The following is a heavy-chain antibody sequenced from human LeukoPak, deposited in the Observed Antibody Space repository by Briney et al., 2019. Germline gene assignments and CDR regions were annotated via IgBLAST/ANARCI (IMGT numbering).Heavy chain of an antibody. CDR2: IYHSGST. V-gene: IGHV4-30-2*01. D-gene: IGHD2-15*01. CDR1: GGSISSGGYS. Sequence: PSETLSLTCAVSGGSISSGGYSWSWIRQPPGKGLEWIGYIYHSGSTYYNPSLKSRVTISVDRSKNQFSLKLSSVTAADTAVYYCASQGLHDAFDIWGQGTMVTVSS. J-gene: IGHJ3*02. CDR3: ASQGLHDAFDI.